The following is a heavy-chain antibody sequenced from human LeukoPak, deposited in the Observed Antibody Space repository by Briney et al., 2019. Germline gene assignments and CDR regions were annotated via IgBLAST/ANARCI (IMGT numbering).Heavy chain of an antibody. Sequence: GGSLRLSCAASGFTFSGYAMSWVRQAPGKGLEWVSVISGSGGGTYYADSVKGRFTISRDNSKNTLYLQMNSLRAEDTAVYYCARSAGERYYYYGMDVWGQGTTVTVSS. CDR2: ISGSGGGT. CDR3: ARSAGERYYYYGMDV. J-gene: IGHJ6*02. V-gene: IGHV3-23*01. CDR1: GFTFSGYA. D-gene: IGHD3-3*01.